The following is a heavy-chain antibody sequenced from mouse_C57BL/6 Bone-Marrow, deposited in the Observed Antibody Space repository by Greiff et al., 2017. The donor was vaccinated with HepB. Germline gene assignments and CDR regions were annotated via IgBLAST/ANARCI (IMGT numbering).Heavy chain of an antibody. CDR1: GFTFSSYA. V-gene: IGHV5-4*01. CDR2: ISDGGSYT. Sequence: EVKLVESGGGLVKPGGSLKLSCAASGFTFSSYAMSWVRQTPEKRLEWVATISDGGSYTYYPDNVKGRFTISRDNAKNNLYLQMSHLKSEDTAMYYCARDVVYAMVYWGQGTSVTVFS. CDR3: ARDVVYAMVY. J-gene: IGHJ4*01.